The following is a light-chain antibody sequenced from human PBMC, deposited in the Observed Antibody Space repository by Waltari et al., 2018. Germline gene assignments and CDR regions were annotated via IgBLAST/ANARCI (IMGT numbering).Light chain of an antibody. CDR1: SGSVSPTSY. CDR3: SLYMGSGIWV. CDR2: KAN. V-gene: IGLV8-61*01. J-gene: IGLJ3*02. Sequence: QTVVTQEPSLSVSPGGTVTLTCALSSGSVSPTSYATWYRQTPGQAPRTLLYKANTRSSGVPDRLSGSILGNKAALTITGAQADDESDYYCSLYMGSGIWVFGGGTKLTVL.